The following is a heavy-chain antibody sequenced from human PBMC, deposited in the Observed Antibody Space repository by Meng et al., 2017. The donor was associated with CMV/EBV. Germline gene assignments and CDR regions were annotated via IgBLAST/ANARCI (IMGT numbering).Heavy chain of an antibody. CDR1: GFIFSSYA. J-gene: IGHJ4*02. D-gene: IGHD1-26*01. Sequence: AASGFIFSSYAMSWVRQAPGKGLEWVSSTTGSGDTTYYADSVKGRFTISRDNSKNTLSLQMNSLRAEDTATYYCTKGRGLLASASNYWGQGTLVTVSS. CDR3: TKGRGLLASASNY. CDR2: TTGSGDTT. V-gene: IGHV3-23*01.